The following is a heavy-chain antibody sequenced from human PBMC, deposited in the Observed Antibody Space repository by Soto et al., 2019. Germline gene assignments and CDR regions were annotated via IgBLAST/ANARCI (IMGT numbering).Heavy chain of an antibody. V-gene: IGHV4-39*01. Sequence: TSETLSLTCTVSGGSISSNTSYWGWIRQPPGKGLEWIGSIYYSGSTYYNPSLKSRVTISVDTSKNQFSLKVSSVTAADTAVYYCARHFNGVDAWGQGTTVTVSS. CDR2: IYYSGST. J-gene: IGHJ6*02. CDR3: ARHFNGVDA. CDR1: GGSISSNTSY.